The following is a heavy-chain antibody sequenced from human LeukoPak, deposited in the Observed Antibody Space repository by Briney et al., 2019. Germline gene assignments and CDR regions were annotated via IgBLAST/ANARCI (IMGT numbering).Heavy chain of an antibody. Sequence: SGTLSLTCTVSGDSISSSSYYWDWIRQPPGKGLEWIGNVYYSTNTYYNPSLKSRVTISVDTSKNQFSLKLSSVTAADTAIYYCARHSRSAYSGYENAFDIWGQRTVVTVSS. D-gene: IGHD5-12*01. J-gene: IGHJ3*02. CDR1: GDSISSSSYY. CDR3: ARHSRSAYSGYENAFDI. CDR2: VYYSTNT. V-gene: IGHV4-39*01.